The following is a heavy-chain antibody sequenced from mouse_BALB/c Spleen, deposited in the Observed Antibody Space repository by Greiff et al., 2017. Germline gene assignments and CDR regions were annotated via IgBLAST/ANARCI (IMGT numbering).Heavy chain of an antibody. D-gene: IGHD1-1*01. CDR2: INPSNGRT. CDR1: GYTFTSYW. CDR3: YYGSPFAY. Sequence: QVQLKQPGAELVKPGASVKLSCKASGYTFTSYWMHWVKQRPGQGLEWIGEINPSNGRTNYNEKFKSKATLTVDKSSSTAYMQLSSLTSEDSAVYYCYYGSPFAYWGQGTLVTVSA. V-gene: IGHV1S81*02. J-gene: IGHJ3*01.